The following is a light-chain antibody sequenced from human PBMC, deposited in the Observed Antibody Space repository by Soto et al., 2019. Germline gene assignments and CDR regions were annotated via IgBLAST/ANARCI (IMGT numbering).Light chain of an antibody. CDR2: KAS. V-gene: IGKV1-5*03. CDR3: SQHHSTPIT. Sequence: IQISQSPSTLAGSVGVRVTITCRASQTISSWLAWYQQKPGKAPKLLIYKASSLESGVPSRFSGSGSGKAAYLITISLQHADCAAVSFSQHHSTPITFGQGTRLEIK. J-gene: IGKJ5*01. CDR1: QTISSW.